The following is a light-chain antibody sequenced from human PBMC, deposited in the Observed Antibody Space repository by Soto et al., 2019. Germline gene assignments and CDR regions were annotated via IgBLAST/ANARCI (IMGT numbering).Light chain of an antibody. V-gene: IGKV3-20*01. CDR1: QGVSSTL. Sequence: EIVLTQSPAALSLSPLERATLSCSASQGVSSTLLALYQQKPGQAPRLLIYGASSRATGIPDRFSGSGSGTDFTLTISRLEPEDFAVYYCQQYGRSPRTFGQGTKVDIK. CDR3: QQYGRSPRT. J-gene: IGKJ1*01. CDR2: GAS.